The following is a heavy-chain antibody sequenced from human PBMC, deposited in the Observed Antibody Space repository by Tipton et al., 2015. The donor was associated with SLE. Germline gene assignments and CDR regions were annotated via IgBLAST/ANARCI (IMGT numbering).Heavy chain of an antibody. J-gene: IGHJ6*02. Sequence: SLRLSCAASGFTFSFYAMHWVRQTPGKGLEWVSVIESPGTTYSADSVKGRFTISRDNSKNTLYLQMNSLRADDTAVYHCAKDKRSYYYAMDVWGQGTTVTVSS. CDR1: GFTFSFYA. CDR2: IESPGTT. D-gene: IGHD3-10*01. CDR3: AKDKRSYYYAMDV. V-gene: IGHV3-23*03.